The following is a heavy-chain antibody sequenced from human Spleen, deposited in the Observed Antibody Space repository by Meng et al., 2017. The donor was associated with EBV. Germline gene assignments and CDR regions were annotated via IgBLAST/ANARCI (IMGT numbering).Heavy chain of an antibody. D-gene: IGHD6-6*01. CDR3: ARGRTVARSPWSDP. CDR2: SNHSGST. Sequence: VQLQQGGSGLLKPSETLSLTCAVYGGSVSGFYWIWIRQSPEKGLEWIGESNHSGSTTYNPSLKSRVTISVDTSKDQFSLRLTSVTAADTAIYYCARGRTVARSPWSDPWGQGTLVTVSS. V-gene: IGHV4-34*01. J-gene: IGHJ5*02. CDR1: GGSVSGFY.